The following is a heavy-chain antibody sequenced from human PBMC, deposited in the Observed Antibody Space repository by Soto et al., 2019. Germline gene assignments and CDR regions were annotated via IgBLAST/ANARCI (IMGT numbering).Heavy chain of an antibody. J-gene: IGHJ4*02. Sequence: EEQLVESGGGLAKPGGSLRLSCTGSGFTFSNAWMNWVRQAPGKGLEWVGRIKSKVDGGTTYYAAPVKDRFTISRDDSKSTVYLQMNSLKTEDTAVYYCSTGGYCFDYWGQGTLVTVSS. CDR2: IKSKVDGGTT. CDR1: GFTFSNAW. V-gene: IGHV3-15*07. CDR3: STGGYCFDY.